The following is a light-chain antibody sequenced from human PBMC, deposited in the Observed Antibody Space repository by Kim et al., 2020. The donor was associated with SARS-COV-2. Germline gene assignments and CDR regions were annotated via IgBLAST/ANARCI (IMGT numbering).Light chain of an antibody. V-gene: IGLV3-19*01. CDR2: GKN. J-gene: IGLJ1*01. CDR1: SLRNYY. Sequence: SSELTQDPAVSVALGQTVRITCQGDSLRNYYATWYQQKPGQAPVLVIYGKNNRPSGIPDRFSGSSSGNTASLTITGAQAEDEADYYCNSRDSSGNHLGVF. CDR3: NSRDSSGNHLGV.